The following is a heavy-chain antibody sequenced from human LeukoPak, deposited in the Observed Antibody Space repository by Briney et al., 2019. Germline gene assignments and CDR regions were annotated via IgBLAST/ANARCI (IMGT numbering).Heavy chain of an antibody. Sequence: GESLKISCKGSGYSFTSYWIGWVRQMPGKGLEWMGIIYPGDSDTRYSPSFQGQVTISADKSISTAYLQWSSLKASDTAMYYCARLVVPRGYSYGPDTYYFDYWGQGTLVTVSS. CDR2: IYPGDSDT. CDR1: GYSFTSYW. CDR3: ARLVVPRGYSYGPDTYYFDY. J-gene: IGHJ4*02. V-gene: IGHV5-51*01. D-gene: IGHD5-18*01.